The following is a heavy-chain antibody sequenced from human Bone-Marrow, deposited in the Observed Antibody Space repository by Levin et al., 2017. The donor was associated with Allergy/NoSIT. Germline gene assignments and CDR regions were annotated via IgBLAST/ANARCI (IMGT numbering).Heavy chain of an antibody. J-gene: IGHJ4*02. Sequence: PSETLSLTCAVDGGSFTGYFWTWIRQPPGKGLEWIGEINHSGSTKYNPSLTSRVTISVDTSKKEFSLNLSSVTAADTAVYYCARGGRWSFSYYFDYWGQGTRVTVSS. CDR2: INHSGST. D-gene: IGHD3-10*01. CDR1: GGSFTGYF. V-gene: IGHV4-34*01. CDR3: ARGGRWSFSYYFDY.